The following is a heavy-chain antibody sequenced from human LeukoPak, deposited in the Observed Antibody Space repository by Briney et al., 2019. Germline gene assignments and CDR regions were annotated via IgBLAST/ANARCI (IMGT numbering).Heavy chain of an antibody. D-gene: IGHD2-2*01. CDR1: GYSFTSYW. CDR3: ARYAEYCSSTSCYGGYYFDY. V-gene: IGHV5-51*01. Sequence: GESLKISCKGSGYSFTSYWIGWVRQMPGKGLEWMGIIYPGDSDTRYSPSFQGQVTISADKSISTAYLQWSSLKASDTAMYYCARYAEYCSSTSCYGGYYFDYWGQGTLVTVSS. CDR2: IYPGDSDT. J-gene: IGHJ4*02.